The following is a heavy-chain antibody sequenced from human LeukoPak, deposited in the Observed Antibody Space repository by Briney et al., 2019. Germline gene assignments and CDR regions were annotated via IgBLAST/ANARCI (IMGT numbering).Heavy chain of an antibody. D-gene: IGHD2-2*01. CDR3: ASDLGSTTSF. Sequence: SETLSLTCAVSGGSISSGGYSWSWIRQPPGKGLEWIGYIYHSGSTYYNPSLKSRVTISVDTSKNQFSLKLSSVTAADTAVYYCASDLGSTTSFWGQGTLVTVSS. J-gene: IGHJ4*02. CDR1: GGSISSGGYS. CDR2: IYHSGST. V-gene: IGHV4-30-2*05.